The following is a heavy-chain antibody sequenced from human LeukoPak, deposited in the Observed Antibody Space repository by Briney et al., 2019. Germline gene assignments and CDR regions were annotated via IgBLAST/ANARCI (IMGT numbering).Heavy chain of an antibody. J-gene: IGHJ4*02. CDR2: IYYSGST. D-gene: IGHD6-19*01. V-gene: IGHV4-59*01. Sequence: SETLSLTCNVSGGSISSYYWSWIRQPTGKGLEWIGYIYYSGSTNYNPSLRSRVTISVDTSKNQFSLKLSSVTAADTAVYYCARTVAVAGSETIDYWGQGTLVTVSS. CDR1: GGSISSYY. CDR3: ARTVAVAGSETIDY.